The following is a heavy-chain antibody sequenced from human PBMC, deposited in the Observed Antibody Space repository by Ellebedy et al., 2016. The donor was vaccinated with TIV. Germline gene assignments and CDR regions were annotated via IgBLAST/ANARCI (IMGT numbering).Heavy chain of an antibody. D-gene: IGHD3-10*01. CDR1: GFAYGGFA. J-gene: IGHJ6*03. Sequence: PGGSLRLSCAASGFAYGGFAMNWVRQAPGKGLEWVSSISYNGGEVFYADSVKGRFTISRDNAMNSLYLHINSLRAEDTAVYYCARFSRGAPFADYRYFMDVWGKGITVIVSS. V-gene: IGHV3-21*01. CDR3: ARFSRGAPFADYRYFMDV. CDR2: ISYNGGEV.